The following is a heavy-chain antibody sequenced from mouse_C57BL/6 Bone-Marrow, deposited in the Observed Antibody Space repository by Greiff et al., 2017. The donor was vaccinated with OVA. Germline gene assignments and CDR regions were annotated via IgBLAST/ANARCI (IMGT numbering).Heavy chain of an antibody. J-gene: IGHJ1*03. D-gene: IGHD2-1*01. V-gene: IGHV5-17*01. CDR1: GFTFSDYG. CDR3: AYGNYWYFDV. CDR2: ISSGSSTI. Sequence: EVKVVESGGGLVKPGGSLKLSCAASGFTFSDYGMHWVRQAPEKGLEWVAYISSGSSTIYYADTVKGRFTISRDNAKNTLFLQMTSLRSEDTAMYYCAYGNYWYFDVWGTGTTVTVSS.